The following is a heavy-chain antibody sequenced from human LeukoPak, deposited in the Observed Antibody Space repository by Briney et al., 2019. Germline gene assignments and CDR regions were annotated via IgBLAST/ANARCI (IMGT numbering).Heavy chain of an antibody. J-gene: IGHJ6*03. CDR2: ISYDGSNK. V-gene: IGHV3-30*04. CDR3: ARAEYCGGDCYSSLYYYYMDV. Sequence: GSLRLSCAASGFTLRSYAMHWVRQAPGKGVGGVAVISYDGSNKYYADSVKGRFTLSRDNSKNTLYLQMNSLRAEDTAVYYCARAEYCGGDCYSSLYYYYMDVWGKGTTVTVSS. CDR1: GFTLRSYA. D-gene: IGHD2-21*02.